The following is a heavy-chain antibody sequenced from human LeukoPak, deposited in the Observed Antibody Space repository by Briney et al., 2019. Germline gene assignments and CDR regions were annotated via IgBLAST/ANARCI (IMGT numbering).Heavy chain of an antibody. CDR1: GGSFSGYY. V-gene: IGHV4-34*01. CDR3: AREDSSSWYRRYYFDY. D-gene: IGHD6-13*01. Sequence: SETLSLTCAVYGGSFSGYYWSWIRQPPGKGLEWIGEINRSGRTNYDQARQGRVTISVDKYKNQFSLKLSSVTAADTAVYYCAREDSSSWYRRYYFDYWGQGTLVTVSS. J-gene: IGHJ4*02. CDR2: INRSGRT.